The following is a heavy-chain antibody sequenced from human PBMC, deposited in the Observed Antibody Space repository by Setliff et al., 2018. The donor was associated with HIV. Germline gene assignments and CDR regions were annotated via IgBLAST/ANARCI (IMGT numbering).Heavy chain of an antibody. Sequence: ASVKVSCKGSGDTFTTHYIHWVRQAPGQGIEWMGMSNPSSRTTIYAQKFRGRMTLTKDKSTTTVYMELSSLRSDDTAVYYCARGGRVDESRGYYYPLMYWGQGTLVTVSS. V-gene: IGHV1-46*01. CDR1: GDTFTTHY. CDR2: SNPSSRTT. CDR3: ARGGRVDESRGYYYPLMY. J-gene: IGHJ4*02. D-gene: IGHD3-22*01.